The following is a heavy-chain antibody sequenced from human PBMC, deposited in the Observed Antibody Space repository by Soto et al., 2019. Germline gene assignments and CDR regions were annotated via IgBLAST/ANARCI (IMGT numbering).Heavy chain of an antibody. CDR2: IYYGGST. D-gene: IGHD2-15*01. CDR1: GASVTSAEHY. CDR3: ARGRYCLSVDCFPNWFDS. V-gene: IGHV4-30-4*01. Sequence: TLSLTCSVSGASVTSAEHYWTWIRQSPGKGLEWIGYIYYGGSTVYNPSLKGRSTVSLDTSKNQFSLNLTSVTAADTAVYFCARGRYCLSVDCFPNWFDSWVREPWSPSTQ. J-gene: IGHJ5*01.